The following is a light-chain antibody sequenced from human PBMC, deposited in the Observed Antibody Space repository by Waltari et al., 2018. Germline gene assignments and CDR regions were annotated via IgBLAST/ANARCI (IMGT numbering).Light chain of an antibody. V-gene: IGLV2-14*01. Sequence: QSALTQPASVSGSPGQSITISCTGTSSDVGGYNYVSWYQQHPGKAPKPMIYDVSKRPSGVSNRFSGSKSGNTASLTISGLQAEDEADYYCSSYTSSSTVVFGGGTKLTVL. CDR2: DVS. J-gene: IGLJ2*01. CDR3: SSYTSSSTVV. CDR1: SSDVGGYNY.